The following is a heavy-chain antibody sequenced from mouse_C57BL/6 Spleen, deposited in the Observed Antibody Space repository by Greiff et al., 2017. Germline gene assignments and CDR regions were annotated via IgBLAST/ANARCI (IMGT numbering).Heavy chain of an antibody. J-gene: IGHJ3*01. Sequence: VQLQQPGAELVRPGSSVKLSCKASGYTFTSYWMDWVKQRPGQGLEWIGNIYPSDSETHYNQKFKDKATLTVDKSSSTAYMQLSSLTSEDSAVYYCARGITGGRFAYWGQGTLVTVSA. CDR3: ARGITGGRFAY. CDR2: IYPSDSET. CDR1: GYTFTSYW. D-gene: IGHD1-1*01. V-gene: IGHV1-61*01.